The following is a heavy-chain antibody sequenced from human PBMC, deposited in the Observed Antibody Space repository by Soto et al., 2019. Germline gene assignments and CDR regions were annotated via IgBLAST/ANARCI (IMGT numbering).Heavy chain of an antibody. D-gene: IGHD5-18*01. V-gene: IGHV3-23*01. Sequence: EVQLLESGGGLVQSGGSLRLSGTASGFSFSSYVMSWVRQAPGKGLEWVSEISADDGSTYYADSVKGRFTSSRDNSKNTVDLQMNSLRADDTAVYYCAKAGYSFFFDCWGQGTLGTVSS. CDR2: ISADDGST. CDR3: AKAGYSFFFDC. J-gene: IGHJ4*02. CDR1: GFSFSSYV.